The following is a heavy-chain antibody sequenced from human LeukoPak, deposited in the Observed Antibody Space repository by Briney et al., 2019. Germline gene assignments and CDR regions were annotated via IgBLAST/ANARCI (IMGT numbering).Heavy chain of an antibody. CDR2: ISGSGSGGST. J-gene: IGHJ6*03. Sequence: GGSLRLSCAASGFTFSSSAMSWVRQAPGKGLEWVSSISGSGSGGSTYYADSVKGRFTISRDNSKNTLYLQMNSLRAEDTAVYYCAKGMVRGESRYYYMDVWGKGTTVTVSS. D-gene: IGHD3-10*01. V-gene: IGHV3-23*01. CDR1: GFTFSSSA. CDR3: AKGMVRGESRYYYMDV.